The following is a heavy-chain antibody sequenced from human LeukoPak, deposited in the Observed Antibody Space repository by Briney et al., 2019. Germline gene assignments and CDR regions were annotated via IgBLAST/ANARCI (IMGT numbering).Heavy chain of an antibody. CDR3: ANTGAGSYFYYYYGMDV. CDR2: IYYSGST. V-gene: IGHV4-39*01. Sequence: SETLSLTCTVSGGSISSSSYYWGWIRQPPGKGLEWIGSIYYSGSTYYNPSLKSRVTISVDTSKNQFSLKLSSVTAADTAVYYCANTGAGSYFYYYYGMDVWGQGTTVTVSS. J-gene: IGHJ6*02. CDR1: GGSISSSSYY. D-gene: IGHD3-10*01.